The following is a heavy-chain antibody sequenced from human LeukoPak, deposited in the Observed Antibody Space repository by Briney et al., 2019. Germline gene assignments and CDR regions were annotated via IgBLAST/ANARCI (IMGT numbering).Heavy chain of an antibody. D-gene: IGHD3-9*01. Sequence: PSETLSLTCTVSGGSISSSSYYWGWIRQPPGKGLEWIGSIYYSGSTYYNPSLKSRVTISVDTSKNQFSLKLSSVTAADTAVYYCARATSIMVYYDILTGYMGYWGQGTLVTVSS. CDR1: GGSISSSSYY. CDR2: IYYSGST. V-gene: IGHV4-39*07. J-gene: IGHJ4*02. CDR3: ARATSIMVYYDILTGYMGY.